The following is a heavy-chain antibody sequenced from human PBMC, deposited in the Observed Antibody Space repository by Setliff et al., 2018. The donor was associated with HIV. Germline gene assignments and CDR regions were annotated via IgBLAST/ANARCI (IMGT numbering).Heavy chain of an antibody. CDR3: ARDGRVLQVLRYFDWLYYFDY. V-gene: IGHV1-69*10. CDR1: GGTFSSYA. J-gene: IGHJ4*02. CDR2: IIPILGIA. Sequence: SVKVSCKASGGTFSSYAISWVRQAPGRGLEWMGGIIPILGIANYAQRFQGRVTITADKSTSTAYMELSSLRSEDTAVYYCARDGRVLQVLRYFDWLYYFDYWGQGTLVTVSS. D-gene: IGHD3-9*01.